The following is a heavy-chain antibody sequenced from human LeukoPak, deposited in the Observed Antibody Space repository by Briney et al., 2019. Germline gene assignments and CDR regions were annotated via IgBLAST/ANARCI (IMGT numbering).Heavy chain of an antibody. CDR3: ARDPSSTTMVNPGGAFGY. V-gene: IGHV1-69*06. CDR2: IIPIFGTA. Sequence: SVKVSCKASGGTFSSYAISWVRQAPGQGLEWMGGIIPIFGTANYAQKFQGRVTITADKSTSTAYMELSSLRSEDTAVYYCARDPSSTTMVNPGGAFGYWGQGTLVTVSS. J-gene: IGHJ4*02. D-gene: IGHD4-23*01. CDR1: GGTFSSYA.